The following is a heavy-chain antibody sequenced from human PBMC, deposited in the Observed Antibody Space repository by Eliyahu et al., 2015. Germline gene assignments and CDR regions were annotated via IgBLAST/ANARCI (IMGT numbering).Heavy chain of an antibody. Sequence: EVQLVESGGGLVQPGGSLRLSCAASGFIFSTYEMIWVRQAPGKGLEWVSSVGSSGTTMFYADSVKGRFTISRDNAKNSLYLQMNNLRVEDTAIYYCVRNYEGLQYWGQGTLVTVSS. D-gene: IGHD3-16*01. CDR1: GFIFSTYE. CDR2: VGSSGTTM. V-gene: IGHV3-48*03. CDR3: VRNYEGLQY. J-gene: IGHJ1*01.